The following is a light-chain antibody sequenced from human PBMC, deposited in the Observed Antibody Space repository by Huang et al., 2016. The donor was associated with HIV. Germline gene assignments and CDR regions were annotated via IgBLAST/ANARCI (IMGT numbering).Light chain of an antibody. CDR1: QAVSNY. CDR2: AAS. Sequence: AIRITQSPSSLSASTGVSVTITCRARQAVSNYRAWYQHKAGKAPNLLMYAASTLQGGVPARFSGSGSSTDFSLTISCLQSEDFATYYCQQYYLYPWTFGQGTKVEI. V-gene: IGKV1-8*01. J-gene: IGKJ1*01. CDR3: QQYYLYPWT.